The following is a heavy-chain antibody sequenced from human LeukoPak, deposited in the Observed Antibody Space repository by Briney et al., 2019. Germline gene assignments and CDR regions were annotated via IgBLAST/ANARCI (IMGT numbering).Heavy chain of an antibody. Sequence: PSETLFLTCAVSGYSISSGYYWGWIRQPPGKGLEWIGCIYSSGSTYYNPSLMSRVTISVDTSKSQFSLKLSSVTAADTAVYYCARLGGSGDTFGIWGQGTMVTVSS. V-gene: IGHV4-38-2*01. CDR2: IYSSGST. D-gene: IGHD3-10*01. CDR1: GYSISSGYY. CDR3: ARLGGSGDTFGI. J-gene: IGHJ3*02.